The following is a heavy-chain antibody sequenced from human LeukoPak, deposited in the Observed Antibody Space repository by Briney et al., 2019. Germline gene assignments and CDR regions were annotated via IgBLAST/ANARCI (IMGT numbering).Heavy chain of an antibody. CDR2: ISYDGGIK. J-gene: IGHJ5*02. D-gene: IGHD6-19*01. CDR3: ARDPSSGWYLKGWFDP. V-gene: IGHV3-30*03. Sequence: GGSLRLSCAASGFTFSSYEMNWVRQAPGKGLEWVAVISYDGGIKYYADSVKGRFTISRDNAKNSLYLQMNSLRAEDTAVYYCARDPSSGWYLKGWFDPWGQGTLVTVSS. CDR1: GFTFSSYE.